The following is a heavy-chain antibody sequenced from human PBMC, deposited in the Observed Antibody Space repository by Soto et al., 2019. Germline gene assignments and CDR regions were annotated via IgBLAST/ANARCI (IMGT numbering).Heavy chain of an antibody. CDR1: GFTFSSSA. V-gene: IGHV3-33*01. CDR2: IWYDGSNK. Sequence: GGSLRLSCAASGFTFSSSAMHWVRQAPGKGLEWVAVIWYDGSNKYYADSVKGRFTISRDNSKNTLYLQMNSLRAEDTAVYYSAGTLRYFDWLPLDYWGQGTLVTVSS. J-gene: IGHJ4*02. D-gene: IGHD3-9*01. CDR3: AGTLRYFDWLPLDY.